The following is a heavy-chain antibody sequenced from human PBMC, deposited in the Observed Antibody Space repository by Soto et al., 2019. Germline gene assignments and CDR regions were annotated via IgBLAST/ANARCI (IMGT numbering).Heavy chain of an antibody. CDR3: VRYDYVWGSYRVFDY. D-gene: IGHD3-16*02. CDR2: INHSGST. Sequence: KTSETLSLTCAVYGGSFSGYYWSWIRQPPGKGLEWIGEINHSGSTNYNPSLKSRVTISVDTSKNQFSLKLSSVTAADTAVYYCVRYDYVWGSYRVFDYWGQGTLVTVSS. V-gene: IGHV4-34*01. CDR1: GGSFSGYY. J-gene: IGHJ4*02.